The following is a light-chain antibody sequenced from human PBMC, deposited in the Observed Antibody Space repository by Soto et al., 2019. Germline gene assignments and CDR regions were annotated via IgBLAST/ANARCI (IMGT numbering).Light chain of an antibody. CDR3: HQSGTSPWT. J-gene: IGKJ1*01. CDR2: GAS. CDR1: QSASSNY. V-gene: IGKV3-20*01. Sequence: EIVLTQSPGTLSLSPGESATLSCRASQSASSNYLAWYQQKPGQAPRLLIYGASNSATGIPDRFSGSGSGTDFTLTISRLEPEDFAVYYCHQSGTSPWTFGQGTKVQIK.